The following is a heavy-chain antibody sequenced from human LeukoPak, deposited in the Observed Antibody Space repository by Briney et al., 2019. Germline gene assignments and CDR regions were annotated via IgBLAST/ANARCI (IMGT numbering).Heavy chain of an antibody. V-gene: IGHV4-38-2*02. CDR1: DYSISSGYY. Sequence: SETLSLTCSVSDYSISSGYYWGRIRQPPGKGLEWIGSMYHSGDTYYNPSLKSRVTISVDTSKNQFSLKLSSVTAADTAIYYCAGQYTVYDPFDQWGQGTLVTVSS. CDR3: AGQYTVYDPFDQ. J-gene: IGHJ4*02. CDR2: MYHSGDT. D-gene: IGHD5/OR15-5a*01.